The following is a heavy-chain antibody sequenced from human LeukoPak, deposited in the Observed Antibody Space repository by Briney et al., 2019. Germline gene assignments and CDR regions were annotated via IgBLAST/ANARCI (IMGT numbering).Heavy chain of an antibody. Sequence: PGGSLRLSCAASGFTFSSYNMNWVRQAPGKGVEWVSSISSGSSYIYYADSVKGRFTISRDNAKNSLYLQMNSLRAEDTALYYCARYGGNAFDIWGQGTMVTVSS. D-gene: IGHD4/OR15-4a*01. CDR1: GFTFSSYN. CDR2: ISSGSSYI. J-gene: IGHJ3*02. V-gene: IGHV3-21*01. CDR3: ARYGGNAFDI.